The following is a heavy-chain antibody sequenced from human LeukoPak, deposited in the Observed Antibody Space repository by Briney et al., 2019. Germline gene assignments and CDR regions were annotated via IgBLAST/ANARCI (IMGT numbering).Heavy chain of an antibody. CDR1: GFTFSSYA. CDR2: INSDGSST. V-gene: IGHV3-74*01. J-gene: IGHJ6*02. Sequence: GGSLRLSCAASGFTFSSYAMHWVRQAPGKGLVWVSRINSDGSSTSYADSVKGRFTISRDNAKNTLYLQMNSLRAEDTAVYYCARVRSGYYYPYYYYGMDVWGQGTTVTVSS. D-gene: IGHD3-22*01. CDR3: ARVRSGYYYPYYYYGMDV.